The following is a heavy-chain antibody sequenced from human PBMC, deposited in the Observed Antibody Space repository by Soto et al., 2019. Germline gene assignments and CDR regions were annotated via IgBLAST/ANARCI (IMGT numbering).Heavy chain of an antibody. CDR1: GFSFSDHY. V-gene: IGHV3-11*06. J-gene: IGHJ4*02. Sequence: GSLRPSLTASGFSFSDHYISWIRQAPGKWLEWVSYISSSTFYTNYADSVKGRFTISRDNAKNSLYLQMNSLRAEDTAVYYCATDDSSVLEYFDYWGQGILVTVS. CDR2: ISSSTFYT. D-gene: IGHD3-22*01. CDR3: ATDDSSVLEYFDY.